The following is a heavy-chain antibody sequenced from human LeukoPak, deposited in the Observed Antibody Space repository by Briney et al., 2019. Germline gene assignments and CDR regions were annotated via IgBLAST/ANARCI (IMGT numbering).Heavy chain of an antibody. CDR1: GFTFSSYS. J-gene: IGHJ4*02. V-gene: IGHV3-21*01. CDR2: ISSSSSYI. Sequence: GGSLRLSCAASGFTFSSYSMNWVRQAPGKGLEWVSSISSSSSYIYYANSVKGRFTISRDNAKNSLYLQMNSLRAEDTAVYYCARTTDLEMATMGLGYWGQGTLVTVSS. CDR3: ARTTDLEMATMGLGY. D-gene: IGHD5-24*01.